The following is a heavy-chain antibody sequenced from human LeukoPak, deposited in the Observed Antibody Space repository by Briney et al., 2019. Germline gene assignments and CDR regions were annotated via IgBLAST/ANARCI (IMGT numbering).Heavy chain of an antibody. Sequence: QTGGSLRLSSAASGFTFSSYAMNWVRQAPGKGLEWVANIKQDGSEKYYVDSVKGRFTISRDNAKNSLYLQMNSLRAEDTAVYYCARGGTNFWSGQIGTDDAFDIWGQGTMVTVSS. D-gene: IGHD3-3*01. CDR3: ARGGTNFWSGQIGTDDAFDI. CDR1: GFTFSSYA. V-gene: IGHV3-7*01. J-gene: IGHJ3*02. CDR2: IKQDGSEK.